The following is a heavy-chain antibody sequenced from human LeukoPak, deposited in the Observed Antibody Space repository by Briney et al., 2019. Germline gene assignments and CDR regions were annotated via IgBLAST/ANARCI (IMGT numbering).Heavy chain of an antibody. V-gene: IGHV3-7*01. CDR1: GFTFSSYV. D-gene: IGHD3-10*01. CDR3: ASGGRGTCYGSGSYVDF. Sequence: GGSLRLSCAASGFTFSSYVINWVRQAPGKGLEWVANIKEDGSERYYVDSVKGRFTISRDNAKNSLYLQMNSLRAEDTAVYYCASGGRGTCYGSGSYVDFWGQGTLVTVSS. J-gene: IGHJ4*02. CDR2: IKEDGSER.